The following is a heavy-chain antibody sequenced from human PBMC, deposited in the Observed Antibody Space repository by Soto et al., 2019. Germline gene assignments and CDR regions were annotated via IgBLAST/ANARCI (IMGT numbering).Heavy chain of an antibody. Sequence: VQVVESGGGLVQPGRSLRLSCTASGFTFGDYAMTWVRQAPGKGLEWVGFIRTEAYGGTTQYGASVKGRFTISRDDSKSIAYLQMNSLKSEDTAVYYCARRLLDYGDYYYGMDVWGQGTTVTVS. V-gene: IGHV3-49*04. CDR3: ARRLLDYGDYYYGMDV. D-gene: IGHD4-17*01. J-gene: IGHJ6*02. CDR2: IRTEAYGGTT. CDR1: GFTFGDYA.